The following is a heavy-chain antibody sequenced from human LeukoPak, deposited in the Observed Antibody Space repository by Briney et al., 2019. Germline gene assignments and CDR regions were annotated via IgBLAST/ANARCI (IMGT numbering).Heavy chain of an antibody. CDR3: ARDPGPGVSGSLDY. D-gene: IGHD5-12*01. V-gene: IGHV1-69*05. CDR1: GGTFSSYA. CDR2: IIPIFGTA. J-gene: IGHJ4*02. Sequence: SVKVSCKASGGTFSSYAISWVRQAPGQGLEWMGGIIPIFGTANYAQKFQGRVTITTDESTSTAYMELSSLRSEDTAVYYCARDPGPGVSGSLDYWGQGTLVTASS.